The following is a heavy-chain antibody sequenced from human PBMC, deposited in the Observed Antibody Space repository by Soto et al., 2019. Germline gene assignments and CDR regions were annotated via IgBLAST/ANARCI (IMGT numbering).Heavy chain of an antibody. D-gene: IGHD3-10*01. J-gene: IGHJ5*02. V-gene: IGHV4-39*01. CDR3: EGRSSLASVQVYFGEISNYNWFDP. CDR1: NGSITSAIYY. Sequence: QLQLQESGPGLVKPSETLSLTCTVSNGSITSAIYYWGWIRQPPGKRLEWIGSIYPSGSTYYNPSLQGRVTISVDTSKNQFSLNLSSVTAADTAVYFCEGRSSLASVQVYFGEISNYNWFDPWGEGTLVTVSS. CDR2: IYPSGST.